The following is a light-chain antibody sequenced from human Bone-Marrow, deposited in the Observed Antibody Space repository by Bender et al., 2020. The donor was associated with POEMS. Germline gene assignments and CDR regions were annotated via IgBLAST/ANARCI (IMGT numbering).Light chain of an antibody. CDR3: CTYAGSSVFYV. J-gene: IGLJ1*01. CDR1: RSDVGNYYL. CDR2: EVN. Sequence: QAALTQPASVSGSPGQSITISCTGTRSDVGNYYLVSWYQQYPGKAPKVVIYEVNKRPSGIFNRFSGSKSGNTASLTISGLQADDEAEYYCCTYAGSSVFYVFGTGTKVTVL. V-gene: IGLV2-23*02.